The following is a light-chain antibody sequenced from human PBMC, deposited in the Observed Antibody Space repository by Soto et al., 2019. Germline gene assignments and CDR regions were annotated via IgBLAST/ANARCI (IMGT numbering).Light chain of an antibody. Sequence: DIQMTQSPSSLSASVGHSVTITCRASQTISGYLNWYQQKPGKAAELLIYAASYLGNGVTSRFSGSGSGTYFTLTISSLQPEDLATYYCQQSYTTPLTFGGGTKVDIK. CDR3: QQSYTTPLT. J-gene: IGKJ4*01. CDR2: AAS. V-gene: IGKV1-39*01. CDR1: QTISGY.